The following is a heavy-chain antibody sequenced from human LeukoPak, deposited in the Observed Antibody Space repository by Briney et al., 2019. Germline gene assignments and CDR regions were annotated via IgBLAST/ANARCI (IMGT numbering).Heavy chain of an antibody. J-gene: IGHJ4*02. D-gene: IGHD2-15*01. CDR2: ISTDGGST. Sequence: GGSLRLSCATSGFTFSKYAMAWVRQAPGKGLEWVSSISTDGGSTYSADSVKGRFTTSRDNSKNTLFLQMNSLRAEDTAVYHCARQIGYCSDGNCYFDYWGQGTLVTVSS. CDR1: GFTFSKYA. CDR3: ARQIGYCSDGNCYFDY. V-gene: IGHV3-23*01.